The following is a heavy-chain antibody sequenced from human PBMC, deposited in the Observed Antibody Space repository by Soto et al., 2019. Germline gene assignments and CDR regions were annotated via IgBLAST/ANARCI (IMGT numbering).Heavy chain of an antibody. V-gene: IGHV4-30-4*01. J-gene: IGHJ4*02. CDR1: GGSIRSGDYF. Sequence: SETLSLTCTVSGGSIRSGDYFWNWLRQPPGKGLEWIGYISYSGDTSYNPSLKSRLTISVDSSKNQFSLRLSSVSAADTAVYYCARLAAPATEYLDFWGQGILVTVSS. D-gene: IGHD6-13*01. CDR3: ARLAAPATEYLDF. CDR2: ISYSGDT.